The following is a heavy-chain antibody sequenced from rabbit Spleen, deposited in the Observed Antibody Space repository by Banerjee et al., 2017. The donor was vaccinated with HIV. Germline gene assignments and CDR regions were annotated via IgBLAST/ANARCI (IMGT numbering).Heavy chain of an antibody. CDR2: IYTGSSGFT. J-gene: IGHJ6*01. D-gene: IGHD8-1*01. V-gene: IGHV1S45*01. CDR3: ARDTGSSFSSYGMDL. Sequence: EESGGDLVKPEGSLTLTCTASGFSFSSSYWICWVRQAPGKGLEWIACIYTGSSGFTYFASWAKGRFTISKTSSTTVTLQMTSLTAADTATYFCARDTGSSFSSYGMDLWGPGTLVTVS. CDR1: GFSFSSSYW.